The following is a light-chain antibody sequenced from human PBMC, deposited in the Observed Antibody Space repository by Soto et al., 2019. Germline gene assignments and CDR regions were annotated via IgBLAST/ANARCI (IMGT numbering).Light chain of an antibody. CDR1: SSDVGGYKY. Sequence: QSALTQPASVSGSPGQSITISCTGTSSDVGGYKYVSWYQQHPGKAPKLIIYDVSNRPSGVSNRFSGSKSGNTASLTISGLQAEDEADYYCSSYTSSTTRDVFGSGTKLTVL. CDR3: SSYTSSTTRDV. J-gene: IGLJ1*01. CDR2: DVS. V-gene: IGLV2-14*01.